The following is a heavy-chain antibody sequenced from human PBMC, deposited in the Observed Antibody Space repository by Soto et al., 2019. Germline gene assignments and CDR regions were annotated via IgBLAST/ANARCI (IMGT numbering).Heavy chain of an antibody. Sequence: QVQLQESGPGLVKPSQTLSLTCTVSGGSISSGDYYWSWIRQPPGKGLEWIGYIYYSGCTYYNPSRKSRVTISVDTSKHQFSLKLSSVTAADTAVYYCARARVVTQNWFDPWGQGTLVTLSS. D-gene: IGHD2-21*02. CDR2: IYYSGCT. V-gene: IGHV4-30-4*01. CDR1: GGSISSGDYY. CDR3: ARARVVTQNWFDP. J-gene: IGHJ5*02.